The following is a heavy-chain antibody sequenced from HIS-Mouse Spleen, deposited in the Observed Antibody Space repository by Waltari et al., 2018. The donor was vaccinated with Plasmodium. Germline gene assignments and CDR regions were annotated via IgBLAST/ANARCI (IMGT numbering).Heavy chain of an antibody. J-gene: IGHJ2*01. V-gene: IGHV3-7*01. CDR3: ASSWYWYFDL. Sequence: EVQLVESGGGLVQPGGSRRLSCAASGFPFSSSWMSWVRQAPGKGLEWVANIKQDGSEKYYVDSVKGRFTISRDNAKNSLYLQMNSLRAEDTAVYYCASSWYWYFDLWGRGTLVTVSS. D-gene: IGHD6-13*01. CDR2: IKQDGSEK. CDR1: GFPFSSSW.